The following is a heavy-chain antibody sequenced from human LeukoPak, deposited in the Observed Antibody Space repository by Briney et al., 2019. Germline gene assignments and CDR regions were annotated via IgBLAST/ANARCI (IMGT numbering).Heavy chain of an antibody. D-gene: IGHD1-26*01. CDR1: GFSFSSSW. Sequence: GGSLRLSCAASGFSFSSSWMHWVRQVPGKGLVWVSRINDDETSTSYADSVKGRFTISRDNAKNTLYLQMNSLRAEDTAVYYCATTGSGSYYDYWGQGTLVAVSS. J-gene: IGHJ4*02. CDR2: INDDETST. CDR3: ATTGSGSYYDY. V-gene: IGHV3-74*01.